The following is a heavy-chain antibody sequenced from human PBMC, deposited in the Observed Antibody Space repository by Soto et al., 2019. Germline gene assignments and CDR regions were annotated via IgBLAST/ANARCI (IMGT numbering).Heavy chain of an antibody. V-gene: IGHV4-39*01. CDR1: GGSISSSSYY. J-gene: IGHJ4*02. CDR2: IYYSGST. CDR3: ARLERGLDWSSFDS. Sequence: SETLSLTCTVSGGSISSSSYYWGWIRQPPGKGLEWIGSIYYSGSTYYNPSLKSRVTISVDTSKKQFSLTLMSVTAADSAVYYCARLERGLDWSSFDSWGQGALVTVS. D-gene: IGHD3-3*01.